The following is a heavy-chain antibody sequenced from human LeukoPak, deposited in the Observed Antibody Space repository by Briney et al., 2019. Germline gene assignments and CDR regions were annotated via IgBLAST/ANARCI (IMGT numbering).Heavy chain of an antibody. CDR1: GGSFSGYY. J-gene: IGHJ4*02. V-gene: IGHV4-34*01. Sequence: SXXLSLTCAVYGGSFSGYYWSWIRQPPGKGLEWIGEINHSGSTNYNPSLKSRVTISVDTSKNKFSLKLSSVTAADTAVYYCARGPRIYCSSTSCLDYWGQGTLVTVSS. CDR2: INHSGST. CDR3: ARGPRIYCSSTSCLDY. D-gene: IGHD2-2*01.